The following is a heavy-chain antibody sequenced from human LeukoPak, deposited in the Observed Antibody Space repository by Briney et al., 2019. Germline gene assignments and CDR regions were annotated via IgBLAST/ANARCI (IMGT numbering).Heavy chain of an antibody. V-gene: IGHV3-23*01. J-gene: IGHJ4*02. Sequence: GGSLRLSCAASGFTFSTYVMSWVRQAPGKALEWVSSISGSGGNTYYADSVKGRFTISRDNSKNTLSLQMNSLRAEDTAIYYCAKNAAGIVLMIYAPLDSWGQGTLVTVSS. CDR2: ISGSGGNT. CDR3: AKNAAGIVLMIYAPLDS. D-gene: IGHD2-8*01. CDR1: GFTFSTYV.